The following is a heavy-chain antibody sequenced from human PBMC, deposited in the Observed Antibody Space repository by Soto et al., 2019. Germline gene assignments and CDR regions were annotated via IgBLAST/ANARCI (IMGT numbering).Heavy chain of an antibody. J-gene: IGHJ6*02. CDR1: GFTFNSHT. Sequence: GGSLRLSCEASGFTFNSHTMHWVRQAPGMRPEWISSISLSSSYTYYAESVKGRFTISRDNAKNSLFLQMNSLAVEDTAVYYCARPIFGTVMDVWGRGTTVTVSS. V-gene: IGHV3-21*01. CDR2: ISLSSSYT. CDR3: ARPIFGTVMDV. D-gene: IGHD3-3*01.